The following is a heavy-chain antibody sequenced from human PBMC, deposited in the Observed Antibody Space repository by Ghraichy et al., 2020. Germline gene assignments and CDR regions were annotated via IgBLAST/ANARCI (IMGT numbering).Heavy chain of an antibody. CDR1: GGTFSSYA. CDR2: IIPIFGTA. Sequence: SVKVSCKASGGTFSSYAISWVRQAPGQGLEWMGGIIPIFGTANYAQKFQGRVTITADESTSTAYMELSSLRSEDTAVYYCATHRPQDYYDSSDWNAFDIWGQGTMVTVSS. D-gene: IGHD3-22*01. CDR3: ATHRPQDYYDSSDWNAFDI. J-gene: IGHJ3*02. V-gene: IGHV1-69*13.